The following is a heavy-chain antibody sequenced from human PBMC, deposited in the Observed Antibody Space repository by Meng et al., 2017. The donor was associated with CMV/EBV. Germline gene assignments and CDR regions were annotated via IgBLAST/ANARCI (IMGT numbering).Heavy chain of an antibody. Sequence: GESLKISCAASGFTFSSYAMHWVRQAQGKGLEYVSAISSNGGSTYYADSVKGRFTISRDNSKNTLYLQMGSLRAEDMAVYYCASGLYSSPAYYYGMDVWGQGTTVTVSS. CDR3: ASGLYSSPAYYYGMDV. V-gene: IGHV3-64*02. CDR2: ISSNGGST. J-gene: IGHJ6*02. CDR1: GFTFSSYA. D-gene: IGHD6-13*01.